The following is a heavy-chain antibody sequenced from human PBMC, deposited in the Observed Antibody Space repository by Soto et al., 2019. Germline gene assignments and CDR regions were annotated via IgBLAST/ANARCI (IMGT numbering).Heavy chain of an antibody. Sequence: PGGSLRLSCVASGFTFSNYWMSWVRQTPGKGLEWVANIKEDGSEKFYVDSVKGRFTVSRDNAKNSLYLQMNTLRGEDAAVYYCARDCIAARAREGGPRAYGMGVWGQGTTVTVSS. CDR1: GFTFSNYW. D-gene: IGHD6-6*01. V-gene: IGHV3-7*05. CDR3: ARDCIAARAREGGPRAYGMGV. J-gene: IGHJ6*02. CDR2: IKEDGSEK.